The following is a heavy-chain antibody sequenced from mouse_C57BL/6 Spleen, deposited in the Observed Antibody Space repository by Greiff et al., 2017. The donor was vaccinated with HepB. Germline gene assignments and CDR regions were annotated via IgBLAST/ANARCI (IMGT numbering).Heavy chain of an antibody. J-gene: IGHJ2*01. Sequence: QVQLQQPGAELVMPGASVKLSCKASGYTLTSYWMHWVKQRPGQGLEWIGEIDPSDSYTNYNQKFKGKSTLTVDKSSSTAYMQLSSLTSEDSAVYYCARGGITNYFDYWGQGTTLTVSS. V-gene: IGHV1-69*01. CDR1: GYTLTSYW. D-gene: IGHD1-1*01. CDR3: ARGGITNYFDY. CDR2: IDPSDSYT.